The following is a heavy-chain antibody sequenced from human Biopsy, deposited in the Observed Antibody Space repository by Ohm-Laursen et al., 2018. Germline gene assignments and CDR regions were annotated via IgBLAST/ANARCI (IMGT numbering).Heavy chain of an antibody. J-gene: IGHJ4*02. CDR1: GATSSDYY. CDR2: IDRSGNT. CDR3: GNEIYGRDY. V-gene: IGHV4-34*08. D-gene: IGHD4-17*01. Sequence: SETLSLTCVVYGATSSDYYWSWIRQPPGKGLEWLGQIDRSGNTNYNPSLKGRLTISANTSKNQFSLKLTSVTVADTAVYFCGNEIYGRDYWGQGALVTVSS.